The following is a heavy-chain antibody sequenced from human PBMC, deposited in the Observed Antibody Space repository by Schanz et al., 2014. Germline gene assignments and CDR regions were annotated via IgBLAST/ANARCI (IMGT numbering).Heavy chain of an antibody. CDR2: MSGSGSTA. CDR1: GFSFSIFA. Sequence: EVQLLESGGGLVQPGGSLRLSCAASGFSFSIFAMTWVRQAPGQGLEWVSGMSGSGSTADYADSVKGRFTISRDNSRKTLYLQMNSLRADDTAVYYCARLDSSSWYPRYWGQGTLVTVSS. CDR3: ARLDSSSWYPRY. D-gene: IGHD6-13*01. J-gene: IGHJ4*02. V-gene: IGHV3-23*01.